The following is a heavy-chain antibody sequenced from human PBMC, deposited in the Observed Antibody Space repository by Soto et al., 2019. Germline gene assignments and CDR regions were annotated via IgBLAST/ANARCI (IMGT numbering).Heavy chain of an antibody. V-gene: IGHV3-33*01. CDR1: GFTFSSYG. CDR3: ARSGGCGYYGMDV. J-gene: IGHJ6*02. CDR2: IWYDGSNK. D-gene: IGHD2-21*01. Sequence: QVQLVESGGGVVQPGRSLRLSCAASGFTFSSYGMHWVRQAPGKGLEWVAVIWYDGSNKYYAYSVKGRFTLSRDNSKNTFYLQMNSLRADDNAVYYCARSGGCGYYGMDVWGQGTTVTASS.